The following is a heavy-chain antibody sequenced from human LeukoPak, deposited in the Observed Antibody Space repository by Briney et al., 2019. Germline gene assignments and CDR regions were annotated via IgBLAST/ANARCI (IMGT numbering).Heavy chain of an antibody. Sequence: GSLRLSCAASGFTFSSYSMNWVRQAPGKGLEWIGEINHSGSTNYNPSLKSRVTISVDTSKNQFPLKLSSVTAADTAVYYCAKTPNAFVRGGYYFEYWGQGTLVTVSS. CDR3: AKTPNAFVRGGYYFEY. J-gene: IGHJ4*02. V-gene: IGHV4-34*08. CDR1: GFTFSSYS. CDR2: INHSGST. D-gene: IGHD6-6*01.